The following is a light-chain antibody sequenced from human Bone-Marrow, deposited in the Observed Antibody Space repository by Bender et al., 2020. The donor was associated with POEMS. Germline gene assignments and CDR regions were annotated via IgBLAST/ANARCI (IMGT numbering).Light chain of an antibody. CDR2: NNE. V-gene: IGLV1-40*01. Sequence: QSVLTQPPSVSGAPGQTVTISCTGTSSNMGAGYGVNWYQQLPGTAPKLLTYNNENRPSGVPDRISGSKSGTSASLAITGLQAEDEADYYCQSYDISLSGWVFGGGTKLTAL. J-gene: IGLJ3*02. CDR1: SSNMGAGYG. CDR3: QSYDISLSGWV.